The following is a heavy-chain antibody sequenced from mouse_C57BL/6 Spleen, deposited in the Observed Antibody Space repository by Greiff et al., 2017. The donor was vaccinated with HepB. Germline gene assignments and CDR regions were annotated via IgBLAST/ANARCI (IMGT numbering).Heavy chain of an antibody. D-gene: IGHD2-2*01. CDR2: IDPETGGT. Sequence: QVQLQQSGAELVRPGASVTLSCKASGYTFTDYEMHWVKQTPVHGLEWIGAIDPETGGTAYNQKFKGKAILTADKSSSTAYMELRSLTSEDSAVYYCTRTTMVTTGDYWGQGTSVTVSS. J-gene: IGHJ4*01. CDR1: GYTFTDYE. CDR3: TRTTMVTTGDY. V-gene: IGHV1-15*01.